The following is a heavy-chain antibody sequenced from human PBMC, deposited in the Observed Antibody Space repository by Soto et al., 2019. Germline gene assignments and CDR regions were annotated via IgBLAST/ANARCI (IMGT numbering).Heavy chain of an antibody. CDR3: AKEVVRKQQRNWFDP. V-gene: IGHV3-30*18. CDR1: GFTFSSYG. D-gene: IGHD6-13*01. CDR2: ISYDGSNK. J-gene: IGHJ5*02. Sequence: GGSLRLSCAASGFTFSSYGMHWVRQAPGKGLEWVAVISYDGSNKYYADSVKGRFTISRDNSKNTLYLQMNSLRAEDTAVYYCAKEVVRKQQRNWFDPWGQGTLVTVSS.